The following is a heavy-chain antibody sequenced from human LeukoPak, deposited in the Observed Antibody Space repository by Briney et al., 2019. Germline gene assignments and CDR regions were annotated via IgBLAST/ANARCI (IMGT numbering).Heavy chain of an antibody. V-gene: IGHV5-10-1*01. Sequence: GESLKISCKASGYSFTRYWISWVRQMPGKGLEWMGRIDPSDSYTNYSPSFQGHVTISADKSISTAYLQWRSLKASGTAIYYCARTYSSGWAFFDYWGQGNMVTVSS. CDR2: IDPSDSYT. J-gene: IGHJ4*02. CDR3: ARTYSSGWAFFDY. CDR1: GYSFTRYW. D-gene: IGHD6-19*01.